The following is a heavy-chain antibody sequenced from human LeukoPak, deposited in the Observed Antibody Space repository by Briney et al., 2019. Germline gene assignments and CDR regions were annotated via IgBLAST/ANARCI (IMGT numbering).Heavy chain of an antibody. CDR1: GGSFSEYH. CDR2: INHSGST. D-gene: IGHD3-10*01. V-gene: IGHV4-34*01. J-gene: IGHJ6*02. CDR3: ARGGITMVRGRVGMDV. Sequence: PSETLSLTCAVYGGSFSEYHWTWIRQPPGKGPEWIGEINHSGSTNSYPSLKSRVTMSVDTSKNQFFLNLRSVTAADTAIYYCARGGITMVRGRVGMDVWGQGTTVTVSS.